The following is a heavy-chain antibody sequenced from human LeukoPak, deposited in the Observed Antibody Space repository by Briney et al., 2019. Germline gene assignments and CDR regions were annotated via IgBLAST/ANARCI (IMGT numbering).Heavy chain of an antibody. Sequence: SDTLSLTCAVSGYSISSSNWWGWIRQPPGKGLEWIGYIYYSGSTYYNPSLKSRVTMSVDTSKNQFSLKLSSVTAVDTAVYYCARHVNYGTPLTDAFDIWGQGTMVTVSS. CDR3: ARHVNYGTPLTDAFDI. D-gene: IGHD3-16*01. V-gene: IGHV4-28*01. CDR1: GYSISSSNW. J-gene: IGHJ3*02. CDR2: IYYSGST.